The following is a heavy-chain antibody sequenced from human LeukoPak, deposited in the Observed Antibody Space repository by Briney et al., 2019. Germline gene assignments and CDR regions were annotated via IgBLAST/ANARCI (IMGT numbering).Heavy chain of an antibody. CDR2: INPNSGGT. CDR3: ARNGRYQLLNWFDP. D-gene: IGHD2-2*01. V-gene: IGHV1-2*06. Sequence: ASVKVSCKASGYTFTGYYMHWVRQAPGQGLERMGRINPNSGGTNYAQKFQGRVTTTRDTSISTAYMELSRLRSDDTAVYYCARNGRYQLLNWFDPWGQGTLVTVSS. CDR1: GYTFTGYY. J-gene: IGHJ5*02.